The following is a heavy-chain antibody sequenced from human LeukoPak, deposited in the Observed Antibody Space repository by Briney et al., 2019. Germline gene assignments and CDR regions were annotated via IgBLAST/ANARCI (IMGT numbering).Heavy chain of an antibody. CDR2: LRYDGSNK. Sequence: GGSLRLSCAASGFTFSSYGMHWVRQAPGKGLEWVAFLRYDGSNKYYADSVRGRFTISRDNSKNTLYLQMNSLRPEDTAVYYCASEPSMHRSLENWFDPWGQGTLVTVSS. CDR3: ASEPSMHRSLENWFDP. D-gene: IGHD2/OR15-2a*01. J-gene: IGHJ5*02. V-gene: IGHV3-30*02. CDR1: GFTFSSYG.